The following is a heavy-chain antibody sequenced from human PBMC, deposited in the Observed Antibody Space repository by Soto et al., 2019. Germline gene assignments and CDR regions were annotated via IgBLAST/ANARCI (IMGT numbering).Heavy chain of an antibody. V-gene: IGHV4-34*01. Sequence: KTSETLSLTCAFYGGSFSNYYWSWIRQPPGKGLECIGEINHSGGTNYNPSLKSRVTMSVDTSKNQFSLELTSVTAADTAVYYCARGLRASYGVRLSYSYYGMDVWGQGTTVTVSS. CDR3: ARGLRASYGVRLSYSYYGMDV. CDR1: GGSFSNYY. D-gene: IGHD3-10*01. CDR2: INHSGGT. J-gene: IGHJ6*02.